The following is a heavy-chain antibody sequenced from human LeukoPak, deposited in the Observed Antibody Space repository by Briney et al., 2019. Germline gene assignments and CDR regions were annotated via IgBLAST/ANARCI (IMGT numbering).Heavy chain of an antibody. D-gene: IGHD6-19*01. CDR2: IWSDGSHK. Sequence: GGSLRLSCEGSGFSFSSSGMHWVRQAPGKGLEWVAGIWSDGSHKYYADSVKGRFTISRDNSENTLYLQINSLRAEDTALYYCARILRYSSGWYPHFDYWGRGTLVTVSS. J-gene: IGHJ4*02. CDR1: GFSFSSSG. V-gene: IGHV3-33*01. CDR3: ARILRYSSGWYPHFDY.